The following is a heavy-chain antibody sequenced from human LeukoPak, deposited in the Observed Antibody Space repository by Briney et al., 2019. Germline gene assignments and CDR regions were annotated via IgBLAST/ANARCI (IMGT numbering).Heavy chain of an antibody. J-gene: IGHJ4*02. Sequence: GGSLRLSCVASGFTFSSYAMHWVRQAPGKGLEWVAVISYDGSNKYYADSVKGRFTISRDNSKNTLYLQMNSLRAEDTAVYYCARASYYYDSSGYYGHFDYWGQGTLVTVSS. CDR1: GFTFSSYA. D-gene: IGHD3-22*01. CDR2: ISYDGSNK. V-gene: IGHV3-30*04. CDR3: ARASYYYDSSGYYGHFDY.